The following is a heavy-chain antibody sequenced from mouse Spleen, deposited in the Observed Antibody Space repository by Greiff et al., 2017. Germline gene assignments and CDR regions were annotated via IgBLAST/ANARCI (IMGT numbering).Heavy chain of an antibody. V-gene: IGHV1-55*01. CDR3: SRGNITAVVAKNYYAMDY. Sequence: QVQLQQPGAELVKPGASVKMSCKASGYTFTSYWITWVKQRPGQGLEWIGDIYPGSGSTNYNEKFKSKATLTVDTSSSTAYMQLSSLTSEDSAVYYCSRGNITAVVAKNYYAMDYWGQGTSVTVSS. J-gene: IGHJ4*01. CDR1: GYTFTSYW. CDR2: IYPGSGST. D-gene: IGHD1-1*01.